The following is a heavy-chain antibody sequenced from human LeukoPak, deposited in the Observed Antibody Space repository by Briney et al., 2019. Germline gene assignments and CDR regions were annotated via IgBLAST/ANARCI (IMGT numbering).Heavy chain of an antibody. CDR2: INHSGST. CDR3: ARHASVLRYFDWLLPFDY. D-gene: IGHD3-9*01. Sequence: SETLSLTCTVSGGSISSSSYYWGWIRQPPGKGLEWIGEINHSGSTNYNPSLKSRVTISVDTSKNQFSLKLSSVTAADTAVYYCARHASVLRYFDWLLPFDYWGQGTLVTVSS. J-gene: IGHJ4*02. CDR1: GGSISSSSYY. V-gene: IGHV4-39*01.